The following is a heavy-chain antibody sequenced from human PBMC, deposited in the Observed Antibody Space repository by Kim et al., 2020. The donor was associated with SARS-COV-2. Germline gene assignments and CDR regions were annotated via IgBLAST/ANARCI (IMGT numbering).Heavy chain of an antibody. Sequence: GGSLRLSCAAYGFSFSSDAMSWVRQAPGKGLEWVSAIRSSRGDTFYADSVKGRFTISRDNSGKTLYLQMNNLRVEDTAVYFCVKVSWDTPRYCWCQGAL. D-gene: IGHD5-18*01. CDR1: GFSFSSDA. CDR3: VKVSWDTPRYC. J-gene: IGHJ4*02. CDR2: IRSSRGDT. V-gene: IGHV3-23*01.